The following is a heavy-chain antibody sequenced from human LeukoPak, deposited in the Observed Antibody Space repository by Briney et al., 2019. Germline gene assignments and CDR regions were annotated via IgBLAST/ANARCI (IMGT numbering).Heavy chain of an antibody. V-gene: IGHV3-30*18. Sequence: GGSLRLSCAASGFTFSSSAMHWVRQPPGKGLEWLTVISNDESNKYYADSVKGRFTISRDNSKNMLYLQMNSLRTEDTAVYYCAKVGSGNDYYWGQGTLVTVSS. CDR1: GFTFSSSA. J-gene: IGHJ4*02. D-gene: IGHD5-12*01. CDR2: ISNDESNK. CDR3: AKVGSGNDYY.